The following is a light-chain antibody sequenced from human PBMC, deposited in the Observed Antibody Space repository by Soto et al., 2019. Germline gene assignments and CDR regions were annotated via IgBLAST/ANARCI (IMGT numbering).Light chain of an antibody. Sequence: QSVLTQPRSVSGSPGQSVTISCAGTSSDVGAYNYVSWYQQHPGKAPKLMIYDVNKRPSGVPDRFSGSKSGNTASLTISGLQAEDEADYYCCSYAGSYTYVFGTETKLTVL. CDR3: CSYAGSYTYV. J-gene: IGLJ1*01. V-gene: IGLV2-11*01. CDR1: SSDVGAYNY. CDR2: DVN.